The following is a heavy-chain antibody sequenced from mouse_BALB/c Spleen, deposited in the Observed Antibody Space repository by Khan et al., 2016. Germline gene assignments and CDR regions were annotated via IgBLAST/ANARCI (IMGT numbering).Heavy chain of an antibody. CDR3: ASPHYYGYDY. V-gene: IGHV3-1*02. J-gene: IGHJ2*01. Sequence: EVQLQESGPDLVKPSQSLSLTCTVTGYSITSGYRWHWIRQFPGNKLEWMGYIHYSGDTDYNPSLKSRVSITRDTSHNQFFLRLNSVTTEDTATYYCASPHYYGYDYWGQGTTLTVSS. CDR2: IHYSGDT. CDR1: GYSITSGYR. D-gene: IGHD1-2*01.